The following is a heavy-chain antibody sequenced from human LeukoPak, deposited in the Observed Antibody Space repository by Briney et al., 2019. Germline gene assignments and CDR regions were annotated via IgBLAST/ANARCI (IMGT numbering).Heavy chain of an antibody. V-gene: IGHV1-46*01. J-gene: IGHJ3*01. CDR3: ARVLGLGGYPRFDAFDF. D-gene: IGHD3-16*01. CDR1: GYTFTSYY. CDR2: INPSGGST. Sequence: PGAAVKVSCKASGYTFTSYYMHWVRQAPGQGLEWMGIINPSGGSTSYAQKFQGRVTMTRDMCTSTVYMELSSLRSEDTAVYYCARVLGLGGYPRFDAFDFWGQGTMVTVSS.